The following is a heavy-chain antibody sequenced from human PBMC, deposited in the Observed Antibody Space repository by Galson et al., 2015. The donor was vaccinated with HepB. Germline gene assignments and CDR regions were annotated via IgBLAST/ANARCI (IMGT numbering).Heavy chain of an antibody. J-gene: IGHJ4*02. Sequence: SVKVSCKASGGTFSSYPISWVRQAPGQGLEWMGKIIPIFAITNYAQKFQGRLSITADDSTSTAYMELNNLRSEDTAVYYCAREGLGGASDYWGQGTLVTVSS. V-gene: IGHV1-69*13. CDR3: AREGLGGASDY. CDR2: IIPIFAIT. D-gene: IGHD3-16*01. CDR1: GGTFSSYP.